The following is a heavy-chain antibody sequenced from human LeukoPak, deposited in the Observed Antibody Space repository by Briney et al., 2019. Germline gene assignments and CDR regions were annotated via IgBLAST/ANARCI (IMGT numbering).Heavy chain of an antibody. CDR3: ATGQLGFGVVTAYYYYMDV. V-gene: IGHV1-69-2*01. Sequence: GATVKISCKASGYTFTDYYMHWVQQAPGKGLEWMGRVDPEDGETIYAEKLQGRVTITADTSTDTAYMELSSLGSEDTAVYYCATGQLGFGVVTAYYYYMDVWGKGTTVTVSS. CDR2: VDPEDGET. D-gene: IGHD3-3*01. CDR1: GYTFTDYY. J-gene: IGHJ6*03.